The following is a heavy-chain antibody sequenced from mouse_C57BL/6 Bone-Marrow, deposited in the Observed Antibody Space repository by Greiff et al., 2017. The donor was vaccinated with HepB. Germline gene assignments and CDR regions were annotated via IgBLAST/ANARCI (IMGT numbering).Heavy chain of an antibody. CDR2: IYPRSGNT. Sequence: VQLQQSGAELARPGASVKLSCKASGYTFTSYGISWVKQRTGQGLEWIGEIYPRSGNTYYNEKFKGKATLTADKSSSTAYMELRSLTSEDSAVYFCARSVYYGNLPAYWGQGTLVTVSA. V-gene: IGHV1-81*01. D-gene: IGHD2-1*01. CDR1: GYTFTSYG. CDR3: ARSVYYGNLPAY. J-gene: IGHJ3*01.